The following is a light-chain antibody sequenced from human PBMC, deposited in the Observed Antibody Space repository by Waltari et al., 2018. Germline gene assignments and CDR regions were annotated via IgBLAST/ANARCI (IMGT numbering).Light chain of an antibody. Sequence: SQMTQSPSSLSASVGDRVTITCRASQRISSYLNWDQQKPGKAPKLLIYAASSLQSGVPSRFSGSGSGIEFTLTISSLQPEDSATSYCQESYSRPLSFGSVTKVAIK. J-gene: IGKJ3*01. CDR2: AAS. CDR1: QRISSY. V-gene: IGKV1-39*01. CDR3: QESYSRPLS.